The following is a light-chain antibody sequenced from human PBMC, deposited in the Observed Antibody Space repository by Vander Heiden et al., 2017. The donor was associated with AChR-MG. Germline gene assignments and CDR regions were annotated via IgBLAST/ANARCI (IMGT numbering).Light chain of an antibody. V-gene: IGKV2-28*01. J-gene: IGKJ1*01. CDR2: LGS. Sequence: DIVMTQSPLSLPVTPGEPASISCRSSQSLLHSNGYNYLDWYLQRPGQSPQLLIYLGSNRASGVPDRFSGTGSGTDFTLKISRVEAEDVGVYYCLQDVQTVTFGPGTKVEIK. CDR3: LQDVQTVT. CDR1: QSLLHSNGYNY.